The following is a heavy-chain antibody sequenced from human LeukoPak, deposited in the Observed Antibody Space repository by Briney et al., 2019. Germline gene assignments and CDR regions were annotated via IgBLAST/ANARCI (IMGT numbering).Heavy chain of an antibody. V-gene: IGHV3-30*03. CDR2: VSYDGSNK. CDR1: GFTFSSYG. J-gene: IGHJ4*02. CDR3: ARDLTQWLVRGVDY. Sequence: GGSLRLSCAASGFTFSSYGMHWVRQAPGKGLEWVAVVSYDGSNKYYADSVKGRFTISRDNSKNTLYLQMNSLRAEDTAVYYCARDLTQWLVRGVDYWGQGTLVTVSS. D-gene: IGHD6-19*01.